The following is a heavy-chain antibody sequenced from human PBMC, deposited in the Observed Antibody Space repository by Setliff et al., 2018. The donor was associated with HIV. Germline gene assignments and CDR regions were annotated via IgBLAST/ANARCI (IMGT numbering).Heavy chain of an antibody. CDR1: GASMTSHN. Sequence: SETLSLTCSVSGASMTSHNWSWIRQAAGKGLEWIGRIYTRGNTNYNPSLRSRVTMSVDTSKNQFSLKVTSVTAADTAVYYCTRDLWGDDYYYNNMDVWGKGTTVTVSS. CDR2: IYTRGNT. CDR3: TRDLWGDDYYYNNMDV. J-gene: IGHJ6*03. D-gene: IGHD2-21*02. V-gene: IGHV4-4*07.